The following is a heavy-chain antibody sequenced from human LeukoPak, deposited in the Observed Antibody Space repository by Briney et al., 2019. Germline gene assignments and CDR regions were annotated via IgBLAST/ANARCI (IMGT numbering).Heavy chain of an antibody. V-gene: IGHV1-8*03. Sequence: WASVKVSCKASGYTFTGYYMHWVRQAPGQGLEWMGWMNPNSGNTGYAQKFQGRVTITRNTSISTAYMELSSLRSEDTAVYYCARGGSSWYYYYYMDVWGKGTTVTVSS. J-gene: IGHJ6*03. CDR3: ARGGSSWYYYYYMDV. CDR1: GYTFTGYY. CDR2: MNPNSGNT. D-gene: IGHD6-13*01.